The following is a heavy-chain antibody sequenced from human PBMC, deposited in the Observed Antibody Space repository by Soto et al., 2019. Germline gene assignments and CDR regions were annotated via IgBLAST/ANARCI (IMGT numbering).Heavy chain of an antibody. J-gene: IGHJ4*02. CDR3: AKSLKRRPNILTGYYFDY. D-gene: IGHD3-9*01. Sequence: GGSLRLSCAASGFTFSSYAMSWVRQAPGKGLEWVSAISGSGGSTYYADSVKGRFTISRDNSKNTLYLQMNSLRAEDTAVYYCAKSLKRRPNILTGYYFDYWGQGTLVTISS. CDR2: ISGSGGST. V-gene: IGHV3-23*01. CDR1: GFTFSSYA.